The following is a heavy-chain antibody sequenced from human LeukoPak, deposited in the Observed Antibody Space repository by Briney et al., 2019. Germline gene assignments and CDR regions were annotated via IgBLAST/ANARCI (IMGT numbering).Heavy chain of an antibody. V-gene: IGHV4-39*07. Sequence: SETLSLTCTVSGGSISSSSYYWGWIRQPPGKGLEWIGSIYYSGSTYYNPSLKSRVTISVDTSKNQFSLKLSSVTAADTAVYYCARGWGYFDYWGQGTLVTVSS. CDR3: ARGWGYFDY. J-gene: IGHJ4*02. D-gene: IGHD3-16*01. CDR2: IYYSGST. CDR1: GGSISSSSYY.